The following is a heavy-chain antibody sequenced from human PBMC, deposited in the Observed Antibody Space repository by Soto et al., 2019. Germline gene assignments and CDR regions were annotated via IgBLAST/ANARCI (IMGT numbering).Heavy chain of an antibody. CDR1: GYTFTSYA. J-gene: IGHJ4*02. Sequence: ASVKVSCKASGYTFTSYAMHWVRQAPGQRLKWMGWINAGNGNTKYSQKFQGRVTITRDTSASTAYMELSSLRSEDTAVYYCARLTAFGASGYYRVFDYWGQGTLVTVSS. D-gene: IGHD3-9*01. CDR2: INAGNGNT. CDR3: ARLTAFGASGYYRVFDY. V-gene: IGHV1-3*01.